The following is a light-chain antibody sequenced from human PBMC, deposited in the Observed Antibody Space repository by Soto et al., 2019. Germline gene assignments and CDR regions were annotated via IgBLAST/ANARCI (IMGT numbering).Light chain of an antibody. CDR3: QQHGSSPPYT. V-gene: IGKV3-20*01. CDR1: ENVSNSY. Sequence: EVVLTQPPGTLSLSPGERATLSCRASENVSNSYLAWYQQKPGQAPWLLIFGSSDRAAGIPDRFSGSGSGTDFTLTISRLEPEDFAVYYCQQHGSSPPYTFGQGTKLEIK. J-gene: IGKJ2*01. CDR2: GSS.